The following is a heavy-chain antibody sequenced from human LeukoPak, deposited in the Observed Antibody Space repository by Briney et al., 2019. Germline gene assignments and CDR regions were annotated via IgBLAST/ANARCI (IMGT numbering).Heavy chain of an antibody. J-gene: IGHJ6*02. CDR3: AKGTYPYYYGMDV. CDR2: IRGSGGST. D-gene: IGHD1-7*01. V-gene: IGHV3-23*01. Sequence: SAIRGSGGSTYYADSVKGRFTISRDNSKITLYLQMNSLRAEDTAVYYCAKGTYPYYYGMDVWGQGTTVTVSS.